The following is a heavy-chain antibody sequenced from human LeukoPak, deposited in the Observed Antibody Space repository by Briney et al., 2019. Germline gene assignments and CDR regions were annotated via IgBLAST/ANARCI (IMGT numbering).Heavy chain of an antibody. Sequence: ASVTVSCTASGYTFTGYYMHWVRQAPGQGLEWMGIINPSGGSTSYAQKFQGRVTMTRDTSTSTVYMELSSLRSEDTAVYYCARVGSSTWYESDYWGQGTLVTVSS. V-gene: IGHV1-46*01. D-gene: IGHD6-13*01. CDR3: ARVGSSTWYESDY. CDR1: GYTFTGYY. J-gene: IGHJ4*02. CDR2: INPSGGST.